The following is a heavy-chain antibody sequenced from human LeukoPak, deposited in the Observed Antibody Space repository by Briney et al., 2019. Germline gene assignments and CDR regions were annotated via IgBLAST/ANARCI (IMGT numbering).Heavy chain of an antibody. CDR2: IYYSGSP. CDR3: ARARNYYDSSDYYYEGDAFDI. V-gene: IGHV4-59*01. CDR1: GGSISSYH. Sequence: SETLSLTCTVSGGSISSYHWSWLRQPPGKGLECIGFIYYSGSPNYNPSLKSRVTISVDTSKNHVSLKLSSVTAADTAVYYCARARNYYDSSDYYYEGDAFDIWGQGTMVTVSS. D-gene: IGHD3-22*01. J-gene: IGHJ3*02.